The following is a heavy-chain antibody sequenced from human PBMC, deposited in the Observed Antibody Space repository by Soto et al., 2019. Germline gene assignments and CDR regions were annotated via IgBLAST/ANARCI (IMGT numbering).Heavy chain of an antibody. CDR2: IYPGDSDT. CDR3: ARRAPDYYYGSGSPYGYYYYYMYV. V-gene: IGHV5-51*01. Sequence: GESLKSSCKGSGYSFTSCWIGWVRQMAGKGLKWMGIIYPGDSDTRYSPSFQGQVTISADKSISTAYLQWSSLKASDTAMYYCARRAPDYYYGSGSPYGYYYYYMYVWGKGTTVTVSS. D-gene: IGHD3-10*01. J-gene: IGHJ6*03. CDR1: GYSFTSCW.